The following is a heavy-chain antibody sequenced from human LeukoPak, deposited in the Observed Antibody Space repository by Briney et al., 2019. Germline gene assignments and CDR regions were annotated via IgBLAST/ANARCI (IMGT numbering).Heavy chain of an antibody. J-gene: IGHJ4*02. CDR1: GFTFSSYW. V-gene: IGHV3-74*01. D-gene: IGHD3-22*01. CDR3: ARDEGLSPAFYYDSSGYLALDY. Sequence: GGSLRLSCAASGFTFSSYWMHWARQAPGKGLVWVSRINSDGSSTSYADSVKGRFTISRDNAKNTLYLQMNSLRAEDTAVYYCARDEGLSPAFYYDSSGYLALDYWGQGTLVTVSS. CDR2: INSDGSST.